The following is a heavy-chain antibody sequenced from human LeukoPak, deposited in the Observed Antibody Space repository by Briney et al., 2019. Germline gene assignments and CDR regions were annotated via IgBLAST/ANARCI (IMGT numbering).Heavy chain of an antibody. CDR2: INHSGSI. V-gene: IGHV4-34*01. J-gene: IGHJ6*03. CDR1: GGSFSGYY. D-gene: IGHD4-17*01. Sequence: SETLSLTCAVYGGSFSGYYWSWIRQPPGKGLEWIGEINHSGSINYNPSLKSRVTISVDTSKNQFSLKLSTVTAADTAVYYCARGMTTVLWGYYYYYMDVWGKGTTVTVSS. CDR3: ARGMTTVLWGYYYYYMDV.